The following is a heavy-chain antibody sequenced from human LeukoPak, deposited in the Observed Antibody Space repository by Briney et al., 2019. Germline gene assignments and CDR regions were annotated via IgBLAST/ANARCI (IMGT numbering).Heavy chain of an antibody. V-gene: IGHV1-69*01. CDR1: GGTFSSYA. CDR3: ARVWSSTSLSDYGMDV. Sequence: SVKVPCKASGGTFSSYAISWVRQAPGQGLEWMGGIIPIFGTANYAQKFQGRVTITADESTSTAYMELSSLRSEDTAVYYCARVWSSTSLSDYGMDVWGQGTTVTVSS. D-gene: IGHD2-2*01. CDR2: IIPIFGTA. J-gene: IGHJ6*02.